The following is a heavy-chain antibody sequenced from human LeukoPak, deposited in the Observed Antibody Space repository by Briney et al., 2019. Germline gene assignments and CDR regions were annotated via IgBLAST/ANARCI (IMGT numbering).Heavy chain of an antibody. V-gene: IGHV3-7*01. CDR2: IKQDGSEK. CDR1: GFTFSSYW. D-gene: IGHD6-13*01. CDR3: ASSLSSSWYYFDY. J-gene: IGHJ4*02. Sequence: GGSLRLSCATSGFTFSSYWMSWVRQAPGKGLEWVANIKQDGSEKYYVDSVKGRFTISRDNAKNTLYLQMNSLRAEDTAVYYCASSLSSSWYYFDYWGQGTLVTVSS.